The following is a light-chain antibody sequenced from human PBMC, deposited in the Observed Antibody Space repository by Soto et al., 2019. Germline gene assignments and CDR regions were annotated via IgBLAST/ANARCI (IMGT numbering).Light chain of an antibody. Sequence: QSVLTQPRSVSGSPGQSVTISCTGTSSDVGTYDFVSWYQQHPGKAPRLMIFDVSERPSGVPDRFSGSKSGNTASLTISGLQAEDEAEYYCCLYAVTFYVFGTGTQVTVL. J-gene: IGLJ1*01. CDR1: SSDVGTYDF. CDR3: CLYAVTFYV. CDR2: DVS. V-gene: IGLV2-11*01.